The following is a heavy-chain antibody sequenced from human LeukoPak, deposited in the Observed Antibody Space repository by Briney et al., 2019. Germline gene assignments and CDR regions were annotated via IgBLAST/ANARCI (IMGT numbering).Heavy chain of an antibody. Sequence: PGGSLRLSCAASGFTFDDYAMPWVRQAPGKGLEWVSGISWNSGSIGYADSVKGRFTISRDNAKNSLYLQMNSLRAEDTALYYCAKDGQLLMDYFDYWGQGTLVTVSS. CDR3: AKDGQLLMDYFDY. V-gene: IGHV3-9*01. CDR2: ISWNSGSI. D-gene: IGHD2-2*01. J-gene: IGHJ4*02. CDR1: GFTFDDYA.